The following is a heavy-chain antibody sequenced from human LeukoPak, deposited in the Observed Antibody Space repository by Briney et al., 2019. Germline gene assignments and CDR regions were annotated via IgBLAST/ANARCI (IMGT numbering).Heavy chain of an antibody. CDR2: IYTSGTT. J-gene: IGHJ4*02. V-gene: IGHV4-4*07. D-gene: IGHD3-9*01. CDR3: AREVSDYDILTGWIDY. Sequence: PSETLSLTCTVSGGSLSNYYWSWIRQPAGKGLEWIGRIYTSGTTNYNPSLKSRVTISVGTSKSQFSLKLSSVTAADTAVYYCAREVSDYDILTGWIDYWGQGTLVSVSS. CDR1: GGSLSNYY.